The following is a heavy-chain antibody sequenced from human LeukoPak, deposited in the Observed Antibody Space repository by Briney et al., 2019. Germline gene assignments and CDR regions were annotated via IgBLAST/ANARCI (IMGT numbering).Heavy chain of an antibody. CDR3: ARDRPEALFDY. CDR1: GYTFTSYG. J-gene: IGHJ4*02. Sequence: GASVKVSCKASGYTFTSYGISWVRQAPGQGLEWMGWINPNSGGTNYAQKFQGRVTMTRDTSISTAYMELSRLRSDDTAVYYCARDRPEALFDYWGQGTLVTVSS. V-gene: IGHV1-2*02. CDR2: INPNSGGT.